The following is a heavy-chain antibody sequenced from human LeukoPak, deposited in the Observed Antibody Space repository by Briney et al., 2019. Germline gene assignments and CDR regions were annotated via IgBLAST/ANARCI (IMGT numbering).Heavy chain of an antibody. CDR2: IYSTGTT. CDR1: GGSISGYF. Sequence: PSETLSLTCTVSGGSISGYFWSWIRQPPGKGPEWIGYIYSTGTTNYSPSLRSRVTISVDTSKNQLSLNLRFVTATDTAVYYCARHNPPPTGFCSGTSCYVSGSQYFYMDVWGKGTSVTVS. J-gene: IGHJ6*03. CDR3: ARHNPPPTGFCSGTSCYVSGSQYFYMDV. D-gene: IGHD2-2*01. V-gene: IGHV4-4*09.